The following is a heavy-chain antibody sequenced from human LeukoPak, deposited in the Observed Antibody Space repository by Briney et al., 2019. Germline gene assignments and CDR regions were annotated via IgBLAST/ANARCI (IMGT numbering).Heavy chain of an antibody. CDR1: GFTFSSYA. V-gene: IGHV3-30*04. Sequence: GGSLRLSCAASGFTFSSYAMHWVRQAPGRGLEWVAVISYDGSNKYYADSVKGRFTISRDNSKNTLHLQMNSLRAEDTAVYYCARGESNSGWLVVYWGQGTLVTVSS. CDR3: ARGESNSGWLVVY. CDR2: ISYDGSNK. D-gene: IGHD6-19*01. J-gene: IGHJ4*02.